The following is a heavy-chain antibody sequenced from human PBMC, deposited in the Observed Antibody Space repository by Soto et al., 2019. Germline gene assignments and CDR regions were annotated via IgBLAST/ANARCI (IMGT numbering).Heavy chain of an antibody. D-gene: IGHD3-22*01. CDR1: GFTFDDNA. J-gene: IGHJ4*02. CDR3: ANEMYFITAAGGGIDD. V-gene: IGHV3-9*01. CDR2: ISWNSGTI. Sequence: EVQLVESGGGLVQPGRSLRLSCAASGFTFDDNAMHWVRQSPGKGLEWVSGISWNSGTIAYADSVKGRFTISRNNPKNPLFLQMKSLGAEDPALYYCANEMYFITAAGGGIDDWGQGTLVTVSS.